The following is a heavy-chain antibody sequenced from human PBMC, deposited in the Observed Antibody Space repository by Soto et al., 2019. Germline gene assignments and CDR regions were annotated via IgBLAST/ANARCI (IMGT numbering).Heavy chain of an antibody. CDR3: ARETTVTDYYYGMDV. Sequence: GGSLRLSCAASGFTFSSYGMHWVRQAPGKGLEWVAVIWYDGSNKYYADSVKGRFTISRDNSKNTLYLQMNSLRAEDTAVYYCARETTVTDYYYGMDVWGQGTTVTVSS. CDR1: GFTFSSYG. CDR2: IWYDGSNK. D-gene: IGHD4-4*01. J-gene: IGHJ6*02. V-gene: IGHV3-33*01.